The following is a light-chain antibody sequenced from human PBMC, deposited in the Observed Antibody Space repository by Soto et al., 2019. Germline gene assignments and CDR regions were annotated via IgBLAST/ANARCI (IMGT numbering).Light chain of an antibody. CDR3: QVWHSTSVQV. Sequence: SYELTQPPSVSVAPGQTASITCGGNNIGAKGVHWYQQKNPGQAPVLVVFDDRARPSAIPERFSGSNSGNTATLTISRVEAADEADYYCQVWHSTSVQVFGGGTKLTVL. CDR1: NIGAKG. J-gene: IGLJ2*01. V-gene: IGLV3-21*02. CDR2: DDR.